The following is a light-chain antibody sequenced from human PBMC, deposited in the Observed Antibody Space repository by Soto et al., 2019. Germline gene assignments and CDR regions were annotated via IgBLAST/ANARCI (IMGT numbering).Light chain of an antibody. CDR2: NTD. J-gene: IGLJ3*02. CDR3: VLYMGSGIWV. Sequence: QTVVTQESSFSVSPGGTVTLTCGLSSGSVSTNYYPSWYQQTPGQAPRTLIYNTDTRSSGVPDRFSGSILGNKTALTITGAQADDESDYYCVLYMGSGIWVFGGGTKLTVL. V-gene: IGLV8-61*01. CDR1: SGSVSTNYY.